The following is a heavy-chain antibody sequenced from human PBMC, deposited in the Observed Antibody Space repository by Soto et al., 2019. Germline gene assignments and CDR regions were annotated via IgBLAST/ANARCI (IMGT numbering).Heavy chain of an antibody. J-gene: IGHJ6*02. D-gene: IGHD2-15*01. CDR1: GFTLSAYD. CDR2: LGAADDP. Sequence: GGSLRLSCAASGFTLSAYDMHWVRQAEGKGLEWVSALGAADDPYYLVSVKGRFTISRENAKNSLYLQMNNLRAGDTAVYYCARAYSGRLPRRADYYYAMDVWGQGTTVTV. CDR3: ARAYSGRLPRRADYYYAMDV. V-gene: IGHV3-13*05.